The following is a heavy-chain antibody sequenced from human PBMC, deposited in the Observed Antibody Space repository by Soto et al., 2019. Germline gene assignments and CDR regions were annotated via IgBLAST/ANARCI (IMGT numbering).Heavy chain of an antibody. CDR3: ARSGDNFNVLDY. CDR2: SSNSGTFA. Sequence: LRLSCAASGFTFSDYYMSWVRQPPGKGLEWISYSSNSGTFARYATSVKGRFSISRDNANNSLYLEMNSLRVEDTAVYYCARSGDNFNVLDYWGQGTPVTVSS. CDR1: GFTFSDYY. J-gene: IGHJ4*02. D-gene: IGHD1-20*01. V-gene: IGHV3-11*06.